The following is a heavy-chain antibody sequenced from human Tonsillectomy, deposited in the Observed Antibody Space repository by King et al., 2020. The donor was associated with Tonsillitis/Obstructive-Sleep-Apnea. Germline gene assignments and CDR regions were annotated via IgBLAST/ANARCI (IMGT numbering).Heavy chain of an antibody. J-gene: IGHJ6*03. CDR2: FDPEDGET. CDR1: GYTLTELS. Sequence: QLVQSGAEVKKPGASVKVSCKVSGYTLTELSMHWVRQAPGKGLEWMGGFDPEDGETIYAQKFQGRVTMTEDTSTDTAYMELSSLRSEDTAVYYCATVVGFGVEVVAEYYYYMDVWGKGTTVTVSS. D-gene: IGHD2-15*01. V-gene: IGHV1-24*01. CDR3: ATVVGFGVEVVAEYYYYMDV.